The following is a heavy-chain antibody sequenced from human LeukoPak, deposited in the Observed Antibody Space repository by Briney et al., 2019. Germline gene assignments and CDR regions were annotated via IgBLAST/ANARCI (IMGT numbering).Heavy chain of an antibody. CDR1: GFTFRSYG. Sequence: GRSLRLSCAVSGFTFRSYGLHCVRQAPGKGLEWVAVIWNDGSNKYYADSVKGRFTISRDDSKNTLYLQMNSLRAEDTAVYYCAREVLDSDSIGWQFDYWGQGTLVTVSS. J-gene: IGHJ4*02. V-gene: IGHV3-33*01. CDR2: IWNDGSNK. CDR3: AREVLDSDSIGWQFDY. D-gene: IGHD6-19*01.